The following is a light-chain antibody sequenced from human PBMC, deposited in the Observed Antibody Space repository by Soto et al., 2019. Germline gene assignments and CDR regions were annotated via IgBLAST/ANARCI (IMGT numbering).Light chain of an antibody. V-gene: IGKV3-15*01. CDR1: QSVRDN. Sequence: EILLTQSPATLAVSPGEGATLSWRASQSVRDNLAWYQQKPGQAPRLLIYRASTRATGVPARFSGSGSGTEFTLTISSLQSEDVSVYFCQHYNFWPHTFGQGTKLYIK. J-gene: IGKJ2*01. CDR3: QHYNFWPHT. CDR2: RAS.